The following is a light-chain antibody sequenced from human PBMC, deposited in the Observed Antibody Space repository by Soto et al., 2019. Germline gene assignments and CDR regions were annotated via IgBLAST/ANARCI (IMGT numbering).Light chain of an antibody. CDR1: SSDVGGYNF. V-gene: IGLV2-14*03. Sequence: QSALTQPASVSGSPGQSITISCPGTSSDVGGYNFVSCYQQHPGKVPKLMIFDVNRRPSGVSDRFSGSKSGNTASLTISGLQAEDAGDYSCCSYTSSSTHVFGSGTKLTVL. CDR2: DVN. J-gene: IGLJ1*01. CDR3: CSYTSSSTHV.